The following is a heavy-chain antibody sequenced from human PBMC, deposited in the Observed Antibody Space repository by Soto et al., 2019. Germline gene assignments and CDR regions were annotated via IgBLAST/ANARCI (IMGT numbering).Heavy chain of an antibody. CDR1: GGSISSYC. CDR3: ARAYSSSWAYFDY. J-gene: IGHJ4*02. V-gene: IGHV4-59*01. Sequence: PSETLSLTCTVSGGSISSYCWSWIRQPPGKGLEWIGYIYYSGSTNYNPSLKSRVTISVDTSKNQFSLKLSSVTAADTVVYYCARAYSSSWAYFDYWGQGTLVTVSS. CDR2: IYYSGST. D-gene: IGHD6-13*01.